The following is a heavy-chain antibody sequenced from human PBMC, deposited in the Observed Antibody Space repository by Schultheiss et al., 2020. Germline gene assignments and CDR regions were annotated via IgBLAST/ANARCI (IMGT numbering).Heavy chain of an antibody. CDR1: GFTFSSYA. D-gene: IGHD2-21*01. CDR3: AKAIPNYYYYGLGV. Sequence: GGSLRLSCAASGFTFSSYAMNWVGLAPGKGLEWVSSISASGGTTYYADSVKGRFTISRDNSKNTLFLQMNSLRAEDTALYYCAKAIPNYYYYGLGVWGQGTTVTVSS. CDR2: ISASGGTT. J-gene: IGHJ6*02. V-gene: IGHV3-23*01.